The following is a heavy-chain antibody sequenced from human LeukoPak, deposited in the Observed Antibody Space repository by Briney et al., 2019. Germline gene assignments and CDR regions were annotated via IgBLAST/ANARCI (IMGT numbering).Heavy chain of an antibody. CDR2: ISYDGSNK. J-gene: IGHJ3*02. V-gene: IGHV3-30*04. Sequence: GGSLRLSCAASGFTFSSYAMHWVRQAPGKGLEWVAVISYDGSNKYYADSVKGRFTISRDNSKNTLYLQMNSLRAEDTAVYYCARVSSYSGSYYFDIWGQGTMVTVSS. CDR3: ARVSSYSGSYYFDI. D-gene: IGHD1-26*01. CDR1: GFTFSSYA.